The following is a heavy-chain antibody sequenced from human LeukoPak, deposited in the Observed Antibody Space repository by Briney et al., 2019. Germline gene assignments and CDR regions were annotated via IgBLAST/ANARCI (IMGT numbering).Heavy chain of an antibody. J-gene: IGHJ4*02. CDR3: AKVWFGEDTYLDF. Sequence: PGGSLRLSCAASGFTFSHYYMSWIRQAPGKGLEWVSYISSTSSYTNYADSVKGRFTISRDNSKNTLYLQINSLRAEDTAVYFCAKVWFGEDTYLDFWGQGTLVTVSS. V-gene: IGHV3-11*05. D-gene: IGHD3-10*01. CDR1: GFTFSHYY. CDR2: ISSTSSYT.